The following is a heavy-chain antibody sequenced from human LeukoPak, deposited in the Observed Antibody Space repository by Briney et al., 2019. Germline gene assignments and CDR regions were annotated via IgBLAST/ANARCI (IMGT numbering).Heavy chain of an antibody. Sequence: GGSLRLSCAASGFTFDDYAMHWVRQAPGKGLGWVSGISWNSGSIGYADSVKGRFTISRDNAKNSLYLQMNSLRAEDTALYYCTKARSGGVIVPRYFDYWGQGTLVTVSS. J-gene: IGHJ4*02. CDR1: GFTFDDYA. V-gene: IGHV3-9*01. CDR3: TKARSGGVIVPRYFDY. D-gene: IGHD3-16*02. CDR2: ISWNSGSI.